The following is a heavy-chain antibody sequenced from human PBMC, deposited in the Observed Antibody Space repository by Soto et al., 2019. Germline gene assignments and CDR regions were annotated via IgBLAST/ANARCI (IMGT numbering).Heavy chain of an antibody. V-gene: IGHV4-30-4*01. CDR3: ARDFFDSSDYTTNWFDP. Sequence: PSETLSLTCTVSGGSISSGEYYWTWIRQPPGKGLEWIGYISYSGSTHYSPSLKSRVSITVDTSKNQFSLKLSSVTAADTAVYYCARDFFDSSDYTTNWFDPWGQGTLVTVSS. CDR1: GGSISSGEYY. D-gene: IGHD3-22*01. J-gene: IGHJ5*02. CDR2: ISYSGST.